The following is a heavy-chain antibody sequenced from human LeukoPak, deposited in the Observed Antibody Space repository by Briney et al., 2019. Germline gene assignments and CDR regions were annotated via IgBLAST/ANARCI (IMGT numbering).Heavy chain of an antibody. Sequence: PSETLSLICAVYGGSFSGYYWSWIRQPPGKGLEWIGEINHSGSTNYNPSLKSRVTISVDTSKNQFSLKLSSVTAADTAVYYCARGSHSRGRYCSSTSCYAGVNWFDPWGQGTLVTVSS. CDR3: ARGSHSRGRYCSSTSCYAGVNWFDP. CDR1: GGSFSGYY. J-gene: IGHJ5*02. D-gene: IGHD2-2*01. CDR2: INHSGST. V-gene: IGHV4-34*01.